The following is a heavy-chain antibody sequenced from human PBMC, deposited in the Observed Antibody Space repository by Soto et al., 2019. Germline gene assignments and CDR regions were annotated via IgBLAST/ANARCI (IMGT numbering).Heavy chain of an antibody. V-gene: IGHV1-2*02. CDR2: IAPSSGGT. Sequence: ASVKVSCKTSGYSFTDSHLHWVRQAPGQGLEWMGWIAPSSGGTKFARKFQGRLTMTMDTSISTAYMELSSLGSDDTAVYFCATDLGSGRIPWGQGTLVTVSS. CDR3: ATDLGSGRIP. D-gene: IGHD6-25*01. CDR1: GYSFTDSH. J-gene: IGHJ5*02.